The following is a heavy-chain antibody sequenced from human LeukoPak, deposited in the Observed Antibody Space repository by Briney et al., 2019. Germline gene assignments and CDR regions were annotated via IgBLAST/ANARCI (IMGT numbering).Heavy chain of an antibody. CDR1: GGSISSGSYY. Sequence: MPSETLSLTCTVSGGSISSGSYYWSWIRQPAGKGLEWIGRIYTSGSTNYNPSLKSRVTISLDTSENHFSLKLSSVTAADTAVYYCARVTTGGYYNYWGQGTLVTASS. V-gene: IGHV4-61*02. CDR2: IYTSGST. CDR3: ARVTTGGYYNY. D-gene: IGHD3-22*01. J-gene: IGHJ4*02.